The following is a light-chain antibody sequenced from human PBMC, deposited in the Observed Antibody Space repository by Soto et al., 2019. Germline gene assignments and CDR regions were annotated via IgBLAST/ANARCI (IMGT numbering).Light chain of an antibody. V-gene: IGKV3-20*01. CDR1: QTVSNTY. J-gene: IGKJ3*01. Sequence: EIVLTQSPGTLSLSPGEGATLSCRASQTVSNTYLAWYQHKPGQAPRLLIYGASTRATGIPERFSGSGSGTDFTLTITRLEPEDSAIYSCQQYSKSPGTFGPGTKVEIK. CDR3: QQYSKSPGT. CDR2: GAS.